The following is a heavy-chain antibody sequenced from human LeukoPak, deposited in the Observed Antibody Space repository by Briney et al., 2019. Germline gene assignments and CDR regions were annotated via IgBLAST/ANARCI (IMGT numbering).Heavy chain of an antibody. CDR1: GYTFTGYY. J-gene: IGHJ4*02. Sequence: SVKVTCKASGYTFTGYYMHWVRQAPGQGLEWMGWINPNSGGTNYAQKFQGRVTITRDTSISTAYMELSRLRSDDTAVYYCARVLMGYCSSTSCYTLDYWGQGTLVTVSS. D-gene: IGHD2-2*02. CDR2: INPNSGGT. CDR3: ARVLMGYCSSTSCYTLDY. V-gene: IGHV1-2*02.